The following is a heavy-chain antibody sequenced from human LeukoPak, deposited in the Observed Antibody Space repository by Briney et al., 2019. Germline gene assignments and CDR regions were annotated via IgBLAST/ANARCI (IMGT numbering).Heavy chain of an antibody. D-gene: IGHD6-13*01. CDR2: ISGSGGST. CDR3: AKRGLYSSTWYGFDY. CDR1: GFTFSNYV. V-gene: IGHV3-23*01. Sequence: GGSLRLSCAASGFTFSNYVMTWVRQGPGKGLEWVSGISGSGGSTYYADSVKGRFTISRDNSKNTLYLQMNSLTVEDTAVYYCAKRGLYSSTWYGFDYWGQGILVTVSS. J-gene: IGHJ4*02.